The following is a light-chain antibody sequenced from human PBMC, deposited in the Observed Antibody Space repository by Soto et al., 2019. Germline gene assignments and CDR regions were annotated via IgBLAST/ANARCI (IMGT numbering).Light chain of an antibody. CDR3: QQYGGSPQT. J-gene: IGKJ1*01. V-gene: IGKV3-20*01. CDR1: QGVSKY. Sequence: EIVLTQSPGTLALSPGEGATLSCRASQGVSKYLAWYQQKPGQAPRLLIYGASSRATGIPDSFSGSGSGTDFTLTISRLEPEDFAVYYCQQYGGSPQTFGQGTKVEIK. CDR2: GAS.